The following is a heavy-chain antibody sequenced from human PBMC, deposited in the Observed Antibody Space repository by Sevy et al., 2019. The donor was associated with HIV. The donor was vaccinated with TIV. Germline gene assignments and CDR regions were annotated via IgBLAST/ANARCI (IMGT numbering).Heavy chain of an antibody. Sequence: SETLSLTCTVSGGSISSSSYYWGWIRQPPGKGLEWIGSIYYSGSTYYNPSLKSRVTISVDTSKNQLSLKMRSVTAAETSVYYCARLGVGARHAFHIWGQGTLVTVSS. V-gene: IGHV4-39*01. CDR1: GGSISSSSYY. D-gene: IGHD1-26*01. CDR2: IYYSGST. J-gene: IGHJ3*02. CDR3: ARLGVGARHAFHI.